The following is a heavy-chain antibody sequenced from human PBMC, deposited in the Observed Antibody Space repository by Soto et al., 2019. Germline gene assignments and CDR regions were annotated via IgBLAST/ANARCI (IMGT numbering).Heavy chain of an antibody. CDR2: INHSGST. CDR3: ARAQHDYGDYAADFAFDY. D-gene: IGHD4-17*01. V-gene: IGHV4-34*01. Sequence: SETLSLTCAVYGGSFSGYYWSWIRQPPGKGLEWIGEINHSGSTNYNPSLKSRVTISVDTSKNQFSLKLSSVTAADTAVYYCARAQHDYGDYAADFAFDYWGKGTLVTVSS. CDR1: GGSFSGYY. J-gene: IGHJ4*02.